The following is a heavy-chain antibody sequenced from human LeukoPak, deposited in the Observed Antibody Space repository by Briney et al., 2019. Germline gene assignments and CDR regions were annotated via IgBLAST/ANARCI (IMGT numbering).Heavy chain of an antibody. CDR1: GFTFSNYG. Sequence: PGGSLRLSCAASGFTFSNYGMHWVRQAPGKGLEYVSGISSNGGSTYYGKSVKGRFTISRDNSKNTLYIQMGSLRAEDTAVYYCASSLHAFDIWGQGTMVTVSS. CDR2: ISSNGGST. J-gene: IGHJ3*02. CDR3: ASSLHAFDI. V-gene: IGHV3-64*01.